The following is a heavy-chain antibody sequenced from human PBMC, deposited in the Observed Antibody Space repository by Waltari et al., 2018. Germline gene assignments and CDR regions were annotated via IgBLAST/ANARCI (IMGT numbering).Heavy chain of an antibody. D-gene: IGHD3-22*01. J-gene: IGHJ4*02. CDR2: IYSGCST. CDR1: GFTVSSNY. CDR3: ARGPNYYDSSGSFDY. Sequence: EVQLVESGGGLVQPGGSLRLSCAASGFTVSSNYMSWVRPAPGKGLEWVSVIYSGCSTDYAESVKGRVTISRDNTKNTLYLQMNSLRAEDTAVYYCARGPNYYDSSGSFDYWGQGTLVTVSS. V-gene: IGHV3-66*02.